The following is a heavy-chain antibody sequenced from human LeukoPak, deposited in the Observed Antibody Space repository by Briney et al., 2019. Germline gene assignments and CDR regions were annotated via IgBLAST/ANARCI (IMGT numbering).Heavy chain of an antibody. D-gene: IGHD6-19*01. CDR3: ARVISSGWDHDAFDI. CDR1: GGSISSYY. J-gene: IGHJ3*02. V-gene: IGHV4-59*01. CDR2: IYYSGST. Sequence: SETLSLTCTVSGGSISSYYWSWIRQPPGKGLEWIGYIYYSGSTNYNPSLKSRVTISVDTSKNQFSLKLSSVTAADAAVYYCARVISSGWDHDAFDIWGQRTMVTVSS.